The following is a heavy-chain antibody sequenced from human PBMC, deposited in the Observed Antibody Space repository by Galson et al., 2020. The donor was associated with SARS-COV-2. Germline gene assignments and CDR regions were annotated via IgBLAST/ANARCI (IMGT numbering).Heavy chain of an antibody. CDR1: GFPFSSYA. CDR2: ISYDGSNK. V-gene: IGHV3-30-3*01. Sequence: GESLKISCAASGFPFSSYAMHWVRQAPGKGLEWVAVISYDGSNKYYADSVKGRFTISRDNSKNTLYLQMNSLRAEDTAVYYCARDRGGYLYFDYWGQGTLVTVSS. D-gene: IGHD5-12*01. CDR3: ARDRGGYLYFDY. J-gene: IGHJ4*02.